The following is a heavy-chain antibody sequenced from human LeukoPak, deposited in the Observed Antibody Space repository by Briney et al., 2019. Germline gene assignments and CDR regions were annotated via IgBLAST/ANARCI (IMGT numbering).Heavy chain of an antibody. Sequence: GGSLRLSCAASGFTVGNNYMAWVRQVPGKGLEWVAFIRFDGTNKYYADSVKGRFTISRDNSKNTLYLQMNSLRAEDTAVYYCAKEIWPTVTIPGRTYFDYWGQGTLVTVSS. D-gene: IGHD4-17*01. V-gene: IGHV3-30*02. CDR2: IRFDGTNK. CDR3: AKEIWPTVTIPGRTYFDY. CDR1: GFTVGNNY. J-gene: IGHJ4*02.